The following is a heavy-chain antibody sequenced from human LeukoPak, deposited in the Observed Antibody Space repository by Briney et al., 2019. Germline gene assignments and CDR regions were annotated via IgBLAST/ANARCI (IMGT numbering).Heavy chain of an antibody. Sequence: ASVKVSCKASGFTFTSYYMHWVRQAPGQGLEWMGLINPTGTSTSSAQNFRGRVTMTRDTSTNTVYMELRSLRSDDTAVYYCARVSPYYYGSGSSIGWFDPWGQGTLVTVSS. CDR2: INPTGTST. CDR3: ARVSPYYYGSGSSIGWFDP. V-gene: IGHV1-46*01. D-gene: IGHD3-10*01. CDR1: GFTFTSYY. J-gene: IGHJ5*02.